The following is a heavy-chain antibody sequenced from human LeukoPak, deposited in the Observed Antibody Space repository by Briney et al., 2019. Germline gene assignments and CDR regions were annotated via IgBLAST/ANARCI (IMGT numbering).Heavy chain of an antibody. CDR2: INPNSGDT. Sequence: ASVKVSCKASGYTFTGYYMHWVRQAPRPGLEWMGWINPNSGDTNYAQKFQGRVTMTRDTSVSTAYMELSSLKSDDTAVYYCARRAAAGQHFDYWGQGTLVTVSS. CDR3: ARRAAAGQHFDY. V-gene: IGHV1-2*02. D-gene: IGHD6-13*01. CDR1: GYTFTGYY. J-gene: IGHJ4*02.